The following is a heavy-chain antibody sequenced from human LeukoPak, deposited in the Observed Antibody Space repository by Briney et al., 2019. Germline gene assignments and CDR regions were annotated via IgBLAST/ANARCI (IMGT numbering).Heavy chain of an antibody. Sequence: PSETLSLTCAVYGGSFSGYYWSWIRQPPGKGLEWIGEINHSGSTNYNPSLKSRVTISVDTSKNQFSLKLSSVTAADTAVYYCARNPPKQGFWFDPWGQGTLVTVSS. CDR2: INHSGST. CDR3: ARNPPKQGFWFDP. D-gene: IGHD6-13*01. CDR1: GGSFSGYY. J-gene: IGHJ5*02. V-gene: IGHV4-34*01.